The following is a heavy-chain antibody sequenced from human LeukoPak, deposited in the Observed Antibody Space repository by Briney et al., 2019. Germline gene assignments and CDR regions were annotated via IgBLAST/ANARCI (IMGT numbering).Heavy chain of an antibody. V-gene: IGHV3-23*01. J-gene: IGHJ4*02. D-gene: IGHD2/OR15-2a*01. CDR1: GFTFSSYA. CDR2: ISGSDGST. CDR3: AKDSAKKYDDY. Sequence: GGSLRLSCAASGFTFSSYALSWVRQAPGKGLEWVSGISGSDGSTNYADSVKGRFTISRENSKNTLYLQMNSLRAEDTAVYYCAKDSAKKYDDYWGQGTLVTVSS.